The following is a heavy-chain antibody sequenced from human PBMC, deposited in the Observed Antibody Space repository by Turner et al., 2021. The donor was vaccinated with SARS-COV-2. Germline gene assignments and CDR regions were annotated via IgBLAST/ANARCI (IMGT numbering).Heavy chain of an antibody. CDR1: GFPFSRYG. Sequence: QVQLVDSGGVLFQPGLSLRLSFAASGFPFSRYGMHWVRQARGKGLEWVAVIAYDGSNKYYEDSVKGRFTISRDKSKNTLYLQMNSLRAEDTAVYYCAKELGQLDWFDPWGQGTLVTVSS. D-gene: IGHD6-13*01. J-gene: IGHJ5*02. V-gene: IGHV3-30*18. CDR3: AKELGQLDWFDP. CDR2: IAYDGSNK.